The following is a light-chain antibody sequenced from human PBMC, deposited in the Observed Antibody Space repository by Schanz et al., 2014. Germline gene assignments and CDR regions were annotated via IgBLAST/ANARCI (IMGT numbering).Light chain of an antibody. Sequence: GDRVTITCRASQNLGASLAWYQQKPGRAPKVLIYDASSLETEVPSRFRGSGSGTEFTLTISSLQPDDFATYYCQQYNSYPWTFGQGTKVEIK. V-gene: IGKV1-5*01. J-gene: IGKJ1*01. CDR3: QQYNSYPWT. CDR2: DAS. CDR1: QNLGAS.